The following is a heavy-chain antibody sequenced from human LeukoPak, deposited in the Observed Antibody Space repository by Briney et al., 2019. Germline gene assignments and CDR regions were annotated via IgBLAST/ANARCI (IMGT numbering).Heavy chain of an antibody. CDR2: ISYDGSNK. D-gene: IGHD2-21*01. J-gene: IGHJ6*04. CDR1: GFTFSSYA. Sequence: PGRSLRLSCAASGFTFSSYAMHWVRQAPGKGLEWVAVISYDGSNKYYADSVKGRFTISRDNFKNTLYLQMNSLRAEDTAVYYCASAYCGGDCYYYGMDVWGKGTTVTVSS. V-gene: IGHV3-30*04. CDR3: ASAYCGGDCYYYGMDV.